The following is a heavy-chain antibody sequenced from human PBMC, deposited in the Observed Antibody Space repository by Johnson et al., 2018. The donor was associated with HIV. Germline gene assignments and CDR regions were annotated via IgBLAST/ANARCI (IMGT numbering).Heavy chain of an antibody. Sequence: QVQLVESGGGVVQPGRSLRLSCAASGFTFNSYAMHWVRQAPGTGLEWVAFIRYDGSTSYYADSVKGRFSVSRDNSKNTLYLQMNSLGLGDTAVYYCARDGSGHAVVVTATRRGYGFGLDMWGQGTMVTVSS. CDR2: IRYDGSTS. CDR1: GFTFNSYA. V-gene: IGHV3-30*02. J-gene: IGHJ3*02. CDR3: ARDGSGHAVVVTATRRGYGFGLDM. D-gene: IGHD2-21*02.